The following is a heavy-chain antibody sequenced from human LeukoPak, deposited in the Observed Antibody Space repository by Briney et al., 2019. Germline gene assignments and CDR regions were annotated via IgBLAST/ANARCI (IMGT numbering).Heavy chain of an antibody. CDR3: ARALSSRGWYSFDY. CDR1: GFTFSSYW. Sequence: PGGSLRLSCAASGFTFSSYWMSWVRQAPGKGLEWVANIKQDGSEKYYVDSVKGRFTISRDNAKHSLYLQMNSLRAEDTAVYYCARALSSRGWYSFDYWGQGTLVTVSS. CDR2: IKQDGSEK. D-gene: IGHD6-19*01. J-gene: IGHJ4*02. V-gene: IGHV3-7*01.